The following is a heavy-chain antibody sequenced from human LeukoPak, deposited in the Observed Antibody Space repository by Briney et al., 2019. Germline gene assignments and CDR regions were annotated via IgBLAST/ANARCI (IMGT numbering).Heavy chain of an antibody. CDR3: ARHVRGPTWIQLWEFDY. CDR2: IFYSGST. J-gene: IGHJ4*02. D-gene: IGHD5-18*01. V-gene: IGHV4-39*01. CDR1: GGSISTSNYY. Sequence: SETLSLTCTVSGGSISTSNYYWGWIRQPPGKGLEWIGNIFYSGSTYYNPSLKSRVTISIDTSKNQFSLKLSSVTAADTAVYYCARHVRGPTWIQLWEFDYWGQGTLVTVSS.